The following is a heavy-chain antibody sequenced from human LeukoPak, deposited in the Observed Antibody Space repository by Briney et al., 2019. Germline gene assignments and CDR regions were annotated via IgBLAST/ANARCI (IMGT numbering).Heavy chain of an antibody. V-gene: IGHV1-69*05. Sequence: SVKVSCKASGGTFSSYLISWVRQAPGQGLEWMGGIIPIFGKANYAQKFQGRVTITTDESTSTAYMELSSLRSEDTAVYHCARQMVIGSSDDAFDIWGQGTMVTVSS. CDR1: GGTFSSYL. J-gene: IGHJ3*02. CDR3: ARQMVIGSSDDAFDI. CDR2: IIPIFGKA. D-gene: IGHD6-6*01.